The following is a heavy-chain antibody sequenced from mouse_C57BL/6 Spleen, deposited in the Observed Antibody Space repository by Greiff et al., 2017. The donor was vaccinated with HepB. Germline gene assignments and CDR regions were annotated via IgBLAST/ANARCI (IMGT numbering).Heavy chain of an antibody. Sequence: VQLQQSGPELVKPGASVKIPCKASGYTFTDYNMDWVKQSHGKSLEWIGDINPNNGGTIYNQKFKGKATLTVDKSSSTAYMELRSLTSEDTAVYYCARSGFDYYGRGAWFAYWGQGTLVTVSA. V-gene: IGHV1-18*01. J-gene: IGHJ3*01. D-gene: IGHD1-1*01. CDR3: ARSGFDYYGRGAWFAY. CDR1: GYTFTDYN. CDR2: INPNNGGT.